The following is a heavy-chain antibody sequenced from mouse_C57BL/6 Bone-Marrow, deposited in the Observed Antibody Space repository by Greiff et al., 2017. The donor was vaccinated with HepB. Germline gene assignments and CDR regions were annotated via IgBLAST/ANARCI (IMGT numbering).Heavy chain of an antibody. Sequence: EVQRVESGPGMVKPSQSLSLTCTVTGYSITSGYDWHWIRHFPGNKLEWMGYISYSGSTNYNPSLKSRISITHDTSKNHFFLKLNSVTTEDTATYYCAVGSSYPPWFAYWGQGTLVTVSA. V-gene: IGHV3-1*01. D-gene: IGHD1-1*01. CDR3: AVGSSYPPWFAY. CDR2: ISYSGST. J-gene: IGHJ3*01. CDR1: GYSITSGYD.